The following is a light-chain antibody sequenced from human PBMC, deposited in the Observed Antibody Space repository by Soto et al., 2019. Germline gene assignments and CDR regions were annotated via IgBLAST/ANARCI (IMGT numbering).Light chain of an antibody. CDR3: QQYGWSTGT. CDR1: QGGDKMS. J-gene: IGKJ2*01. CDR2: GAS. V-gene: IGKV3-20*01. Sequence: VLTQSPDTLSLSPGETASFSCRASQGGDKMSLAWYQKKPGQPPRLLIYGASFRAPDIPDRFSGRGSGTESTLTISRVKPEDFAVYYCQQYGWSTGTFGQGTQLEVK.